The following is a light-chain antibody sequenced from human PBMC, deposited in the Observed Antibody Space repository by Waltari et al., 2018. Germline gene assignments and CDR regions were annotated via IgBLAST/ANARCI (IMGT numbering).Light chain of an antibody. Sequence: DIQVTQSPSTRSASVGDRVTLACRARQSIDTWLALYQQKPGKAPKLLIYKASHLESGVPLRFSGSGSGTEFTLTINSLQPDDFATYYCQQYNDYPVTYGQGTKLEI. CDR3: QQYNDYPVT. CDR1: QSIDTW. J-gene: IGKJ2*01. CDR2: KAS. V-gene: IGKV1-5*03.